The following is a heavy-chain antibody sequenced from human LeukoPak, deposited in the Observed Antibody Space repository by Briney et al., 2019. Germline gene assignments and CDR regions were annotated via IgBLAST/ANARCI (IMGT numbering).Heavy chain of an antibody. CDR2: IYPGDSDT. J-gene: IGHJ3*02. V-gene: IGHV5-51*01. CDR3: ASATCSSTSCYTPDPAFDI. CDR1: GYSFTTYW. Sequence: RGESLKISCKGSGYSFTTYWIGWVRQMPGKGLEWMGIIYPGDSDTRYSPSFQGQVTISADKSISTAYLQWSSLKASDTAMYYCASATCSSTSCYTPDPAFDIWGQGTMVTVSS. D-gene: IGHD2-2*02.